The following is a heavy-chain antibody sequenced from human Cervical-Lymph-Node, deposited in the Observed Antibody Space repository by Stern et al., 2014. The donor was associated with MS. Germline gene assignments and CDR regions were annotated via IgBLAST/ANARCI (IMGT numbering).Heavy chain of an antibody. CDR2: ISWNSASI. CDR1: GFNFNDYA. D-gene: IGHD3-22*01. J-gene: IGHJ4*02. CDR3: VKVTWGSSGDDY. Sequence: QLVESGGGLVQPGRSLRLSCAASGFNFNDYAMHWVRQAPGKGLEWVSGISWNSASIVYADSVKGRFTISRDNAKNSLYLKMNSLRVEDTALYYCVKVTWGSSGDDYWGQGTLVTVSS. V-gene: IGHV3-9*01.